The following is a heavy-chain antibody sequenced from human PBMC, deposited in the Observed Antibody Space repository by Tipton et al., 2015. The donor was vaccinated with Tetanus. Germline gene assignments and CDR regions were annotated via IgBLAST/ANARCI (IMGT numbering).Heavy chain of an antibody. D-gene: IGHD6-19*01. CDR3: ARFRGGCSDY. CDR2: ISSSSSTI. V-gene: IGHV3-48*01. CDR1: GFTFSSYS. J-gene: IGHJ4*02. Sequence: SLRLSCAASGFTFSSYSMNWVRQAPGKGLEWVSYISSSSSTIYYADSVKGRFTISRDNAKNSLYLQMNSLRAEDTAVYYCARFRGGCSDYWGQRTLVTVSS.